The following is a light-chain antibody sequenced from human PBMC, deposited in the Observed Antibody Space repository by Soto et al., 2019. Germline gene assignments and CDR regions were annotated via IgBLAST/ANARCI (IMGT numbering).Light chain of an antibody. Sequence: DIQLTQSPSTLSASVGDRVTITCRASQRMTSWLAWYQQKPGKAPKLLIYKASTLKSGVPSRFSGSGSGTDFTLTISSLQPEDFATYYCQQSYSRMTFGQGTKVDIK. CDR1: QRMTSW. J-gene: IGKJ1*01. CDR2: KAS. V-gene: IGKV1-5*03. CDR3: QQSYSRMT.